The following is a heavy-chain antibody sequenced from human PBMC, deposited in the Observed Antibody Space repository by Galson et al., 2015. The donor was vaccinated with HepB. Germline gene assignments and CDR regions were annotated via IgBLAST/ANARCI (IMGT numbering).Heavy chain of an antibody. J-gene: IGHJ6*02. CDR2: ISAGSTGR. D-gene: IGHD6-25*01. Sequence: SLRLSCAASGFSFSSHSMCWVRQAPGKGLEWVAYISAGSTGRYYGASVKGRFAISRDNAKNSVYLHMNNLRAEDTAVYYCARSPASYDYYNMDVWGRGTTVTVSS. CDR1: GFSFSSHS. V-gene: IGHV3-48*01. CDR3: ARSPASYDYYNMDV.